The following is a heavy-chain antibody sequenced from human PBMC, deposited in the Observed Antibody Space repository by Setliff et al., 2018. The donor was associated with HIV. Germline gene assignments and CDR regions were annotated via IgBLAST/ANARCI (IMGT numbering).Heavy chain of an antibody. CDR2: ISPDGKTI. Sequence: LRLSCAASRFIFSDYYMSWVRQAPGKGLEFVAHISPDGKTIHFADAVKGRFTISRDNAKNSLYLQMNSLRAEDTAVYYCARDGPGLSKADYYGMDVWGQGTKVTVSS. J-gene: IGHJ6*02. CDR3: ARDGPGLSKADYYGMDV. CDR1: RFIFSDYY. V-gene: IGHV3-11*04.